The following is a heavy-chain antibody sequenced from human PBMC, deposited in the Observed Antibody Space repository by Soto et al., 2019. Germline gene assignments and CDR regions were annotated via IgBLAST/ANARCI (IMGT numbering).Heavy chain of an antibody. CDR3: ARDVLAARLVYWFDP. CDR1: GGTFSSYA. D-gene: IGHD6-6*01. J-gene: IGHJ5*02. V-gene: IGHV1-69*06. CDR2: IIPIFGTA. Sequence: QVQLVQSGAEVKKPGSSVKVSCKASGGTFSSYAISWVRQAPGQGLEWMGGIIPIFGTANYAQKFQGRVTITANKSTSTAYMELSSLRSEDTVVYYCARDVLAARLVYWFDPWGQGTLVTVSS.